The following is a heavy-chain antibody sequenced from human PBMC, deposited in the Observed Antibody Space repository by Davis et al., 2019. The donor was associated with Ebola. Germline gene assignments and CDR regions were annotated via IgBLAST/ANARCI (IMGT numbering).Heavy chain of an antibody. V-gene: IGHV3-53*01. CDR1: GFTVSDHY. CDR2: ISAGGNA. D-gene: IGHD3-16*01. CDR3: TRERSYYYYYMDV. Sequence: GESLKISCAASGFTVSDHYMSWVRQAPGKGLEWVSVISAGGNANYADSVQGRFTISRDISKATVYLQMNSLRVDDTAVYYCTRERSYYYYYMDVWGKGTTVTVSS. J-gene: IGHJ6*03.